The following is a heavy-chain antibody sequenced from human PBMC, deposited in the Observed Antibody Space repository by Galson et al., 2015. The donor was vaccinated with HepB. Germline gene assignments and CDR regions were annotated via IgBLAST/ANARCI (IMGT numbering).Heavy chain of an antibody. CDR2: IYYSGST. J-gene: IGHJ4*02. D-gene: IGHD5-18*01. CDR3: ARLRVPGYSYGYLDY. V-gene: IGHV4-59*08. CDR1: GGSISSYY. Sequence: SETLSLTCTVSGGSISSYYWSWIRQPPGKGLEWIGYIYYSGSTNYNPSLKSRVTISVDTSKNQFSLKLSSVTAADTAVYYCARLRVPGYSYGYLDYWGQGTLVTVSS.